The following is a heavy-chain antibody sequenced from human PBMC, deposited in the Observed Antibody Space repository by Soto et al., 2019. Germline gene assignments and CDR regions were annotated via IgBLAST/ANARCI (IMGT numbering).Heavy chain of an antibody. CDR2: IDGDGSST. J-gene: IGHJ6*02. CDR3: ARVFVVGYGMDV. V-gene: IGHV3-74*01. Sequence: GGSLRLSCAASGFTFSSYWMHWVRQTPEKGLVWVSHIDGDGSSTTYADSVKGRFTISRDNAKNTLYLQMNSLRAEDTAVYYCARVFVVGYGMDVWGQGTTVTVSS. CDR1: GFTFSSYW. D-gene: IGHD2-15*01.